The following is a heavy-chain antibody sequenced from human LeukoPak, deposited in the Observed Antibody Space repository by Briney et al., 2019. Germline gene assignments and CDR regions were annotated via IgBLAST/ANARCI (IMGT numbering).Heavy chain of an antibody. Sequence: SETLSLTCTVSGGSISSSSYYWGWIRQPPGKGLEWIGSIYYSGSTYYNPSLKSRVTISVDTSKNQFSLKLSSVTAADTAAYYCASLAITMVRGVITTNYYYYYGMDVWGQGTTVTVSS. CDR1: GGSISSSSYY. V-gene: IGHV4-39*01. D-gene: IGHD3-10*01. CDR3: ASLAITMVRGVITTNYYYYYGMDV. J-gene: IGHJ6*02. CDR2: IYYSGST.